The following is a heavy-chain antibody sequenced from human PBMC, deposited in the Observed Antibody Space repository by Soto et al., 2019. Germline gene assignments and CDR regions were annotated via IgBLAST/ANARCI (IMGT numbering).Heavy chain of an antibody. Sequence: GASVKVSCKASGGTFSSYAISWVRQAPGQGLEWMGGIIPIFGTANYAQKFQGRVTITADESTSTAYMELSSLRSEDTAVYYCARQSGTDSNSHAQEPGRKTWYFDLWGRGTLVTVSS. CDR2: IIPIFGTA. CDR1: GGTFSSYA. V-gene: IGHV1-69*13. J-gene: IGHJ2*01. CDR3: ARQSGTDSNSHAQEPGRKTWYFDL. D-gene: IGHD6-13*01.